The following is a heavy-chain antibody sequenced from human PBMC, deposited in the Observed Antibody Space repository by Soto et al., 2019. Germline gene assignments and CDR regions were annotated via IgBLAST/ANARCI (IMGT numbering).Heavy chain of an antibody. Sequence: EVQLVESGGGFVQPGGSLRLSCAASGFTFSSYWMHWVRQAPGKGLVWVSFINSAGSSTIYADSVKGRFTISRDNAKNTLYLQMNSLRAEDTAVYNCARVSGDSSTRYFDLWGRGTLVTVSS. D-gene: IGHD6-13*01. CDR1: GFTFSSYW. V-gene: IGHV3-74*01. CDR3: ARVSGDSSTRYFDL. J-gene: IGHJ2*01. CDR2: INSAGSST.